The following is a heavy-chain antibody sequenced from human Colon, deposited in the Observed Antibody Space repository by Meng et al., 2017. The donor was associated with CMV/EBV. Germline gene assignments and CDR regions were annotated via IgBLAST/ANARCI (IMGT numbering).Heavy chain of an antibody. J-gene: IGHJ6*02. CDR1: GFTFDDYA. CDR3: AKSGYSYDYYYGMDV. Sequence: LKISCAASGFTFDDYAMHWVRQAPGKGLEWVSGISWNSGSIGYADSVKGRFTISRDNAKNSLYLQMNSLRAEDMALYYCAKSGYSYDYYYGMDVWGQGTTVTVSS. D-gene: IGHD5-18*01. V-gene: IGHV3-9*03. CDR2: ISWNSGSI.